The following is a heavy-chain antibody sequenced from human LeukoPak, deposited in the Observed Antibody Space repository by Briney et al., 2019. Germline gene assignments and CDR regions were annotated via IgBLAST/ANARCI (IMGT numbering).Heavy chain of an antibody. D-gene: IGHD5-12*01. CDR3: AKTLKGTWLHDWFDP. Sequence: GGSLRLSCAASGFTFSSYAMSWVRQAPGKGLEWVSAISGSGGSTYYADSVKGRFTISRDNSKNTLYLQMNSLRAEDTAVYYCAKTLKGTWLHDWFDPWGQGTLVTVSS. V-gene: IGHV3-23*01. CDR1: GFTFSSYA. J-gene: IGHJ5*02. CDR2: ISGSGGST.